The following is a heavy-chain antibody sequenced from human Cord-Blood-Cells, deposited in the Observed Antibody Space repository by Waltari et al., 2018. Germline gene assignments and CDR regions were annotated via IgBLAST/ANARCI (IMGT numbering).Heavy chain of an antibody. J-gene: IGHJ6*02. CDR1: GFTFSSYS. CDR3: ARDEYSSSLFYYYGMDV. CDR2: ISSSSSTI. D-gene: IGHD6-6*01. Sequence: EVQLVESGGGLVQPGGSLRLSCAASGFTFSSYSMNWVRQAPGTGLEWVSYISSSSSTIYYADSVKGRFTISRDNAKNSLYLQMNSLRAEDTAVYYCARDEYSSSLFYYYGMDVWGQGTTVTVSS. V-gene: IGHV3-48*01.